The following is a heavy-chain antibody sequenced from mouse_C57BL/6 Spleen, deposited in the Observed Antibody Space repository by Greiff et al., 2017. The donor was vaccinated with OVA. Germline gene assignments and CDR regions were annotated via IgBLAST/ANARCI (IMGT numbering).Heavy chain of an antibody. CDR3: ARGKLYFDY. V-gene: IGHV1-82*01. CDR2: IYPGDGDT. CDR1: GYAFSSSW. J-gene: IGHJ2*01. Sequence: QVQLQQSGPELVKPGASVKISCKASGYAFSSSWMNWVKQRPGKGLEWIGRIYPGDGDTNYNGKFKGKATLTADKSSSTAYMQLSSLTAKDSAVYFCARGKLYFDYWGQGTTLTVSS.